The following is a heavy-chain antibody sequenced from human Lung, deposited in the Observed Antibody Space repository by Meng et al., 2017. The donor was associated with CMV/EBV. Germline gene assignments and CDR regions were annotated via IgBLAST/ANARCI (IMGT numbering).Heavy chain of an antibody. CDR3: AREYCASTGCYKGGRFDP. CDR1: GDSISSFY. V-gene: IGHV4-59*01. CDR2: FYYTGSA. J-gene: IGHJ5*02. Sequence: SETXSLTCSVTGDSISSFYWTWIRQSPGKGLEWIGYFYYTGSANYNPSLKSRVTISGDTSKNQFSLRLSSVTAADTAVYYCAREYCASTGCYKGGRFDPWXQGTLVTVSS. D-gene: IGHD2-2*02.